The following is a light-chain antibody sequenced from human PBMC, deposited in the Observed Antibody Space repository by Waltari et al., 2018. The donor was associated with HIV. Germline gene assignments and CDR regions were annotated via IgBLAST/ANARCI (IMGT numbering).Light chain of an antibody. Sequence: QSVLTHPPSVSGAPGQRVTISCTGTSYNIGVGFEVAWYQQLPGTAPKLLIYENTKRPSGVPDRFSGSRSGSSASLAITWLQAEDEADYYCQSFDSSLSGYVFGTGTKVTVL. CDR3: QSFDSSLSGYV. CDR1: SYNIGVGFE. J-gene: IGLJ1*01. V-gene: IGLV1-40*01. CDR2: ENT.